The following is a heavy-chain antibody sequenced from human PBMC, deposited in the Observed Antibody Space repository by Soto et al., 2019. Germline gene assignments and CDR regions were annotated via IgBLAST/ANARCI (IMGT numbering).Heavy chain of an antibody. J-gene: IGHJ6*02. CDR3: ARTGPYYDSRGPLGYGMDV. Sequence: SVKVSCKASGGTFSSYAISWVRQASGRGLEWMGGIIPISGTTNYAQKLQGRVTITADESTNTAYVELSSLRSEDTAVYYCARTGPYYDSRGPLGYGMDVWGQGTAVTVSS. V-gene: IGHV1-69*13. D-gene: IGHD3-22*01. CDR1: GGTFSSYA. CDR2: IIPISGTT.